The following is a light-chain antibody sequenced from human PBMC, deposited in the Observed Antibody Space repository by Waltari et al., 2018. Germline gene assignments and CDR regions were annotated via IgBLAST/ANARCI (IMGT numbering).Light chain of an antibody. V-gene: IGLV2-23*02. CDR1: CSDVGSTKF. CDR3: CSYTGSSTM. CDR2: EVS. J-gene: IGLJ3*02. Sequence: HSALSQPASVSGSPGQSITISCTGPCSDVGSTKFVSWYQQHPGKAPKLIIYEVSYRPSGVSDRFSGSKSGNTASLTISGLQAEDEADYYCCSYTGSSTMFGGGTKLTVL.